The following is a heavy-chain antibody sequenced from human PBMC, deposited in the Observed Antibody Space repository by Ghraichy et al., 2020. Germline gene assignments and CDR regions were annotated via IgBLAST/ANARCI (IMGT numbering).Heavy chain of an antibody. Sequence: GESLNISCKGSGYSFTSYWISWVRQMPGKGLEWMGRIDPSDSYTNYSPSFQAHVTISAAKSISTAYLQWSSLKASDTAMYYCARHRRYSGSYYDYWGQGTLVTVSS. CDR2: IDPSDSYT. V-gene: IGHV5-10-1*01. CDR3: ARHRRYSGSYYDY. J-gene: IGHJ4*02. CDR1: GYSFTSYW. D-gene: IGHD1-26*01.